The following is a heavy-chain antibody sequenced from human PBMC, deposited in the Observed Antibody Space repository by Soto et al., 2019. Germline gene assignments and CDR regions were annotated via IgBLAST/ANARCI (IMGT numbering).Heavy chain of an antibody. J-gene: IGHJ4*02. V-gene: IGHV3-21*01. D-gene: IGHD5-18*01. CDR1: GFTFSSYS. CDR2: ISSSSSYI. Sequence: EVQLVESGGGLVKPGGSLRLSCAASGFTFSSYSMNWVRQAPGKGLEWVSSISSSSSYIYYADSVKGRFTISRDNAKNSLYLKMNSLRGEDTAVYYCARDQPGYSYGYGLGYWGQGTLVTVSS. CDR3: ARDQPGYSYGYGLGY.